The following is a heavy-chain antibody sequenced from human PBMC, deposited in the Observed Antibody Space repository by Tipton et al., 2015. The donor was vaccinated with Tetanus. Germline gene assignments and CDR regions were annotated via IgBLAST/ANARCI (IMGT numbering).Heavy chain of an antibody. J-gene: IGHJ4*02. D-gene: IGHD3-22*01. Sequence: TLSLTCTVSDGSISGYFWSWIRQPPGKGLEWIGYMYYGGSTTYNPSLESRVTLSIDTSKKQFSLKLTSVTAADTAVYYCVRCVRNSGGYYNFDYWGQGTLVTVSS. CDR3: VRCVRNSGGYYNFDY. V-gene: IGHV4-59*01. CDR1: DGSISGYF. CDR2: MYYGGST.